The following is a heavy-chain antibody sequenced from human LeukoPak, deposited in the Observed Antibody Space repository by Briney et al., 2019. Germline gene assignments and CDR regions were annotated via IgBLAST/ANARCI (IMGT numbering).Heavy chain of an antibody. J-gene: IGHJ6*03. V-gene: IGHV3-30*18. CDR3: AKVSYSSGWFSDYYYYMDV. D-gene: IGHD6-19*01. CDR2: ISYDGSNK. CDR1: GFTFSSYG. Sequence: GGSLRLSCAASGFTFSSYGMHWVRQAPGKGLEWVAVISYDGSNKYYADPVKGRFTISRDNSKNTLYLQMNSLRAEDTAVYYCAKVSYSSGWFSDYYYYMDVWGKGTTVTVSS.